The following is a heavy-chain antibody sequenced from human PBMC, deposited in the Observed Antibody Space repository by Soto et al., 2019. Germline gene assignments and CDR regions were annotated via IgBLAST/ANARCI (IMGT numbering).Heavy chain of an antibody. Sequence: QVQLVESGGGVVQPGRSLRLSCAVSGFTFSSYGMHWVRQAPGKGLEWVEVIWYDGSNKYYADSVKGRFTISRDNSNNTLYLQMNSLRAEDTAVYYCARDATHITIFVAPHDTFDIWGQGTMVTVSS. CDR3: ARDATHITIFVAPHDTFDI. CDR1: GFTFSSYG. V-gene: IGHV3-33*01. J-gene: IGHJ3*02. CDR2: IWYDGSNK. D-gene: IGHD3-3*01.